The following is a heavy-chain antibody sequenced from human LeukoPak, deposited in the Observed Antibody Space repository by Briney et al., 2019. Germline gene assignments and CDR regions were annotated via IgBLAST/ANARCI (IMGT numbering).Heavy chain of an antibody. CDR2: IKEDGSEK. J-gene: IGHJ4*02. Sequence: PGGSLGLSCAASGFTFSNWWMTWVRQAPGKGLEWVANIKEDGSEKNHVESVKGRFTISRDNAKNSLYLQMNSLRTEDTAVYYCARKGRIDYWGQGTLVTVSS. V-gene: IGHV3-7*05. CDR1: GFTFSNWW. CDR3: ARKGRIDY. D-gene: IGHD3-10*01.